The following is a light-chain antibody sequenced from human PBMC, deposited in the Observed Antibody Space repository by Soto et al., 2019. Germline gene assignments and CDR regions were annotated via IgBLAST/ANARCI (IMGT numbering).Light chain of an antibody. J-gene: IGKJ1*01. Sequence: DIQMTQSPSTLPASVGDRVTITCRANQSISTWLAWYQQKPGKAPNLLIYKASRLETGVPSRFSGSGSGTEITLTISSLKPDDFATYYCQQYNSYSETFGQGTKVDI. CDR3: QQYNSYSET. V-gene: IGKV1-5*03. CDR1: QSISTW. CDR2: KAS.